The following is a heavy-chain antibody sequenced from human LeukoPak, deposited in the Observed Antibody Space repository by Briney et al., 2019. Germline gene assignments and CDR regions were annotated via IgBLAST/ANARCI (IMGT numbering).Heavy chain of an antibody. Sequence: GESLKISCEGSGFSFRTYWIGWVRQMPGKGLEWMGIIYPGDSDTRYSPSFQGQVTISADKSINTAYLEWSSLKASDTAIYYCARQGAAGKYYYYYMDVWGKGTTVTVSS. D-gene: IGHD6-13*01. V-gene: IGHV5-51*01. CDR3: ARQGAAGKYYYYYMDV. CDR1: GFSFRTYW. J-gene: IGHJ6*03. CDR2: IYPGDSDT.